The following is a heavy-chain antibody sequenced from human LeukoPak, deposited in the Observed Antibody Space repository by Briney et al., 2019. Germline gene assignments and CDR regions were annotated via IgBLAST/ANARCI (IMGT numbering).Heavy chain of an antibody. CDR2: IRSKACGGTT. V-gene: IGHV3-49*04. Sequence: PGRSLRLSCTASGFTFGDYAMSWVRQAPGKGLEWVGFIRSKACGGTTEYAASVKGRFTISRDDSKSIAYLQMNSLKTEDTAVYYCTRIYDSSGYYDYFDYWGQGTLVTVSS. D-gene: IGHD3-22*01. J-gene: IGHJ4*02. CDR3: TRIYDSSGYYDYFDY. CDR1: GFTFGDYA.